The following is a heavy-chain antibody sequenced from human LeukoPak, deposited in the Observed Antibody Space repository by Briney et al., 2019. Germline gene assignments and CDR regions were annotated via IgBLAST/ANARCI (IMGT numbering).Heavy chain of an antibody. CDR1: GYTFTSYD. J-gene: IGHJ5*02. V-gene: IGHV1-8*01. Sequence: ASVKVSCKTSGYTFTSYDLNWVRQATGQGLEWMGWVNPNSGNTGYAQKFQGRVTMTMDPSISTAYMELSSLRSEDTAVYYCARRPKRYYYGSGMYNWFDPWGQGTLVTVSS. CDR2: VNPNSGNT. CDR3: ARRPKRYYYGSGMYNWFDP. D-gene: IGHD3-10*01.